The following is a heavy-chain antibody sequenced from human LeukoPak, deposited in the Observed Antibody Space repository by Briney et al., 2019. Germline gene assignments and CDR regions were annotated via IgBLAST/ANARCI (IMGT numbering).Heavy chain of an antibody. J-gene: IGHJ3*02. CDR3: ATKGYYYDSSGDPDAFDI. Sequence: ASVKVSCKVSGYTLTELSMHWVRQAPGKGLEWMGGFDPEDGETIYAQKFQGRVTMTEDTSTDTAYMELSSLRSEDTAVYYCATKGYYYDSSGDPDAFDIWGQGTMVTVSS. D-gene: IGHD3-22*01. CDR2: FDPEDGET. CDR1: GYTLTELS. V-gene: IGHV1-24*01.